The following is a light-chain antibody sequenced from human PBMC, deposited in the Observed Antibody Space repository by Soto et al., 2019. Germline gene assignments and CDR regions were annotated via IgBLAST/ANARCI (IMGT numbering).Light chain of an antibody. CDR2: EVS. J-gene: IGLJ1*01. V-gene: IGLV2-8*01. CDR1: SSDIGAYIY. CDR3: QSYDSSLTTFV. Sequence: QSALTQPPSASGSPGQSVTISCTGTSSDIGAYIYVSWYQQHPGKAPKLMISEVSRRPSGVPERFSGSKSGNTASLTVSGLQPEDEADYYCQSYDSSLTTFVFGTGTKLTVL.